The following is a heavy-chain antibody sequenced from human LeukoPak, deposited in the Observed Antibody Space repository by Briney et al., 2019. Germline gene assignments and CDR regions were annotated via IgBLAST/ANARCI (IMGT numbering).Heavy chain of an antibody. V-gene: IGHV4-61*02. CDR2: IYTSGST. CDR3: ARASYYYDSSGYHFDY. Sequence: PSETLSLTCTVSGGSISSGSYYWSWIRQPAGKGLEWIGRIYTSGSTNYNPSLKSRVTISVDTSKNQFSLKLSSVTAADTAVYYCARASYYYDSSGYHFDYWGQGTLVTVSS. CDR1: GGSISSGSYY. J-gene: IGHJ4*02. D-gene: IGHD3-22*01.